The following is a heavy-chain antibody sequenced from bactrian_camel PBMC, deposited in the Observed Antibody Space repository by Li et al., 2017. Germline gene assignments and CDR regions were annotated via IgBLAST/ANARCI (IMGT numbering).Heavy chain of an antibody. Sequence: DVQLVESGGGLVQPGGSLRLSCAASGYTYSSNCMGWFRQAPGKEREGVAHINTGGGFTYYADSVKGRFTISQDNAKNTVSLQMDSLKPEDTAMYYCAAAEVDLARCQSLNSDNFKYWGQGTQVTVS. D-gene: IGHD2*01. CDR1: GYTYSSNC. CDR2: INTGGGFT. J-gene: IGHJ4*01. V-gene: IGHV3S40*01. CDR3: AAAEVDLARCQSLNSDNFKY.